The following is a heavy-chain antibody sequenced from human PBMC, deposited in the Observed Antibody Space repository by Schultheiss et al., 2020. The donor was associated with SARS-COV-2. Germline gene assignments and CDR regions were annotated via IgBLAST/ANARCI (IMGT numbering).Heavy chain of an antibody. J-gene: IGHJ4*02. Sequence: GGSLRLSCAASGFTFSGHWMHWVRQAPGKGLVWVSRINSDGSSTKYAGSVEGRFTVSRDNAKNTLYLQMNSLRAEDTGIYYCARDLGDGYSEVDYWGQGTLVTVSS. CDR3: ARDLGDGYSEVDY. V-gene: IGHV3-74*01. D-gene: IGHD5-24*01. CDR2: INSDGSST. CDR1: GFTFSGHW.